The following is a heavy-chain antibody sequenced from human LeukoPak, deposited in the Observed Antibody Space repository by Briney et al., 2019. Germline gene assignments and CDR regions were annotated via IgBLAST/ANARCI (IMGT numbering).Heavy chain of an antibody. D-gene: IGHD2-15*01. Sequence: MPSQTLSLTCTVSGGSISSYYWSWIRQPPGKGLEWIGYIYYSGSTNYNPSLKSRVTISVDTSKNQFSLKLSSVTAADTAVYYCARFQELAAFDYWGQGTLVTVSS. CDR1: GGSISSYY. V-gene: IGHV4-59*01. CDR2: IYYSGST. CDR3: ARFQELAAFDY. J-gene: IGHJ4*02.